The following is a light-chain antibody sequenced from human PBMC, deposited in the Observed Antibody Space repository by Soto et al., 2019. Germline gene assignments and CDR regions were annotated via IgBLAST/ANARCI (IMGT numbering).Light chain of an antibody. Sequence: QSVLTQSSSASASLGSSVKLTCTLSSGHSSYIIAWHQQQPGKAPRYLMKLEGSGSYNKGSGVPDRFPGSSSGADRYLTISNLQSEDEADYYCETWDSDTRVFGGGTKLTVL. CDR1: SGHSSYI. J-gene: IGLJ2*01. CDR3: ETWDSDTRV. V-gene: IGLV4-60*03. CDR2: LEGSGSY.